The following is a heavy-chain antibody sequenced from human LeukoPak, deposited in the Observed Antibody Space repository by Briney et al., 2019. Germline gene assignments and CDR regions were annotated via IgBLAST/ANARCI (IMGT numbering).Heavy chain of an antibody. CDR3: ARVRRYSSSWYEGGYYYYYYGMDV. D-gene: IGHD6-13*01. CDR2: ISSSSSYI. CDR1: GFTFSSYS. J-gene: IGHJ6*02. Sequence: GGSLRLSCAASGFTFSSYSMNWVRQAPGKGLEWVSSISSSSSYIYYADSVKGRFTISRDNAKNSLYLQVNSLRAEDTAVYYCARVRRYSSSWYEGGYYYYYYGMDVWGQGTTVTVSS. V-gene: IGHV3-21*01.